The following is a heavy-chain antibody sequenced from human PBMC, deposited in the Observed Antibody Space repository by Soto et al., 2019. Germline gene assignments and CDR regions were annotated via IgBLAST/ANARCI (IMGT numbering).Heavy chain of an antibody. CDR1: GYSFTSYW. CDR3: ARHPPYVRPPLYYDY. D-gene: IGHD3-10*02. J-gene: IGHJ4*02. Sequence: PGESLKISCKGSGYSFTSYWIGWVRQMPGKGLEWMGIIYPGDSDTRYSPSFQGQVTISADKSISTAYLQWSSLKASDTAMYYCARHPPYVRPPLYYDYWGQGTLVTVSS. V-gene: IGHV5-51*01. CDR2: IYPGDSDT.